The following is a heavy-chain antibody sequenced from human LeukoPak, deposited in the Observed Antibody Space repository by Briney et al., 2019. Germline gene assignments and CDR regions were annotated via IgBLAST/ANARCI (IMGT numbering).Heavy chain of an antibody. CDR2: ISTNGDRT. V-gene: IGHV3-23*01. D-gene: IGHD3-22*01. CDR1: GLTFSNYA. Sequence: GGSLRLSCAASGLTFSNYAMTWVRQAPGKGLEWVSAISTNGDRTYYADSVKGRFTVSRDNFNNTLYLQMNSLRAEDTAVYYCARGSTYYDSSGQVPFDYWGQGTLVTVSS. J-gene: IGHJ4*02. CDR3: ARGSTYYDSSGQVPFDY.